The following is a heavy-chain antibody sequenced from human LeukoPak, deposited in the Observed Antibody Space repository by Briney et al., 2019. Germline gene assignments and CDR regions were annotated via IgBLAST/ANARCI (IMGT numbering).Heavy chain of an antibody. D-gene: IGHD3-10*01. CDR1: GFTLCSFA. CDR3: AKEFGDTNAFDI. V-gene: IGHV3-23*01. J-gene: IGHJ3*02. Sequence: GSPRLSCAAPGFTLCSFALRLGPPAPGKGAGGVSAISGSGGSTYYADSVKGRFTISRDNSKNTLYLQMNSLRAEDTAVYYCAKEFGDTNAFDIWGQGTMVTVSS. CDR2: ISGSGGST.